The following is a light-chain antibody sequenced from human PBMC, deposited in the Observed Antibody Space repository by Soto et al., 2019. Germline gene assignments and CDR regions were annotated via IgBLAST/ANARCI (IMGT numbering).Light chain of an antibody. CDR2: LEGSGSY. CDR1: SGHSSYI. V-gene: IGLV4-60*02. Sequence: QSVLTQSSSASASLGSSVKLTCTLSSGHSSYIIAWHQQQPGKAPRYLMKLEGSGSYNKGSGVRDRFSGSSSGADRYLTISNLQFEDEADYYYETWDSNTRVFGGGTQLTVL. J-gene: IGLJ3*02. CDR3: ETWDSNTRV.